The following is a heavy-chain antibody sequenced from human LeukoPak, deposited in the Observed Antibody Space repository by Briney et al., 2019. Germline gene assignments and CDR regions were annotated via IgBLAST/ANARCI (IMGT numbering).Heavy chain of an antibody. CDR3: ARGPLQLWLYNGMDV. V-gene: IGHV3-49*04. D-gene: IGHD5-18*01. J-gene: IGHJ6*02. Sequence: SLRLSCTASEFTFNDRTMSWVRQGPGKGLEWGGFIRSEAYRGTTKYAASVKGRFIISRDDSKNIAYLHMNSLRTEDTAVYYCARGPLQLWLYNGMDVWGQGATVIVSS. CDR2: IRSEAYRGTT. CDR1: EFTFNDRT.